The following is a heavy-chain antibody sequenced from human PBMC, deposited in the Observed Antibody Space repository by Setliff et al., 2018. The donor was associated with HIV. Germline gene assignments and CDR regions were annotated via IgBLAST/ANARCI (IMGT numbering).Heavy chain of an antibody. D-gene: IGHD6-6*01. CDR3: ARDNVAVRDWYFDN. CDR1: GFTVSSNY. Sequence: GGSLRLSCAASGFTVSSNYMSWVRQAPGKGLEWVSVIYSGGSTYYADSVKGRFTISRDNSKNTLYLQMNSLRAEDTAVYYCARDNVAVRDWYFDNWGQGTLVTVSS. CDR2: IYSGGST. J-gene: IGHJ4*02. V-gene: IGHV3-66*01.